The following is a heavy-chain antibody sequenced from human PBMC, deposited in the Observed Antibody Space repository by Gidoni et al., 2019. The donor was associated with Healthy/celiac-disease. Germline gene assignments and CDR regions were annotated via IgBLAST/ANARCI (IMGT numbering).Heavy chain of an antibody. J-gene: IGHJ4*02. CDR3: AKDLGTRNSGSYYDY. CDR2: ISGSGGST. D-gene: IGHD1-26*01. CDR1: GFTFSTYA. Sequence: TASGFTFSTYAMSWVRQAPGKGLHWVSGISGSGGSTYYADSVKGRFTISRDNSKNTLYLQMNRLRIEDTAVYYCAKDLGTRNSGSYYDYWGQGTLVTVSS. V-gene: IGHV3-23*01.